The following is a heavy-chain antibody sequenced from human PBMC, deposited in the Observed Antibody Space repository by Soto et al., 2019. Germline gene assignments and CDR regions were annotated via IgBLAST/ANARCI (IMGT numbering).Heavy chain of an antibody. Sequence: ASVKVSCKASGYTFTSYGISWVRQAPGQGLEWMGWISAYNGNTNYAQKLQGRVTMTTDTSTSTAYMELRSLRSDDTAVYYCARGYCGGDCYLPYYFDYWGQGTLVTVSS. CDR1: GYTFTSYG. CDR2: ISAYNGNT. V-gene: IGHV1-18*01. D-gene: IGHD2-21*02. CDR3: ARGYCGGDCYLPYYFDY. J-gene: IGHJ4*02.